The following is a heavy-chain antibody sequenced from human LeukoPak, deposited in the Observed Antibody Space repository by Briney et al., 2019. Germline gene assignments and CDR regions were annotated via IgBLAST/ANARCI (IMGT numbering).Heavy chain of an antibody. Sequence: SETLSLTCTVSGVSISSISYYWGWIRQPPGKGLEWIGSIYYSGSTYDNPSLKSRVTISVDTSKNQFSLKLSSVTAADTAVYYCARHMTWCARDPFDYWGQGTLVTASS. CDR3: ARHMTWCARDPFDY. V-gene: IGHV4-39*01. J-gene: IGHJ4*02. CDR2: IYYSGST. D-gene: IGHD2-8*01. CDR1: GVSISSISYY.